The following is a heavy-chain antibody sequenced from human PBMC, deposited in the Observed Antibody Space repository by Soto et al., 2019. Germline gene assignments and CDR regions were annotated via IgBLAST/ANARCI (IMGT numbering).Heavy chain of an antibody. CDR2: ISSSGSTI. V-gene: IGHV3-48*03. J-gene: IGHJ4*02. D-gene: IGHD2-21*02. Sequence: EVQLVESGGGLVQPGGSLRLSCAASGFTFSSYEMNWVRQAPGKGLEWVSYISSSGSTIYYADSVKGRFTISRDNAKNSLYLQMNSLSAADTPVYYCARRREYCGDDCNDYWGQGTLVTVSS. CDR1: GFTFSSYE. CDR3: ARRREYCGDDCNDY.